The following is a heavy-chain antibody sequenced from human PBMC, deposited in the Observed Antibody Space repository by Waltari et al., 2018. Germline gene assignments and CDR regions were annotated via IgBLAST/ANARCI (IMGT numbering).Heavy chain of an antibody. D-gene: IGHD1-26*01. V-gene: IGHV4-4*02. CDR2: IYHSGST. J-gene: IGHJ4*02. CDR3: ARGFRVMGGSSFDY. Sequence: QVQLQESGPGVVKPSGTLSLTCADPGFSISSPNWWSWVRQSPGKGLEWIGQIYHSGSTNYNPSLNIRVTISEDKSKNQFSLKLNSVTAADTAVYYCARGFRVMGGSSFDYWGQGTLVTVSS. CDR1: GFSISSPNW.